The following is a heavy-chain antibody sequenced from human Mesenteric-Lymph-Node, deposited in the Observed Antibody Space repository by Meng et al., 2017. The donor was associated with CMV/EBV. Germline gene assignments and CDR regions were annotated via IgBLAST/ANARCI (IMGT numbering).Heavy chain of an antibody. CDR2: IYHSGST. V-gene: IGHV4-39*07. CDR1: GGSISSSSYY. Sequence: SETLSLTCNVSGGSISSSSYYWGWIRQPPGKGLEWIGSIYHSGSTFYNSSLKSRVTISVDTSKNQFSLKLNSVTAADTAVYYCARVLRDLYYGSGSYGNWGQGTLVTVSS. D-gene: IGHD3-10*01. CDR3: ARVLRDLYYGSGSYGN. J-gene: IGHJ4*02.